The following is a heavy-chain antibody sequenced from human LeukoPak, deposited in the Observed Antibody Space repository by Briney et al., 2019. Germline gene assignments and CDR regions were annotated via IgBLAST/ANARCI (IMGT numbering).Heavy chain of an antibody. D-gene: IGHD4-17*01. CDR2: IRYDGSNK. V-gene: IGHV3-30*02. Sequence: GGSLRLSCAASGFTFSSYGMHWVRQAPGKGLEWVAFIRYDGSNKYYADSVKGRFTISRDNSKNTLYLQMNSLRAEDTAVYYCAKDHYGDPDFFDYWGQGTLVTVSS. CDR1: GFTFSSYG. CDR3: AKDHYGDPDFFDY. J-gene: IGHJ4*02.